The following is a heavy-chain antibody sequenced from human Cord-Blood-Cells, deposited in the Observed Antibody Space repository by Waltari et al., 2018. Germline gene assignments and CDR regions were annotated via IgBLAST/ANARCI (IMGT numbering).Heavy chain of an antibody. D-gene: IGHD6-13*01. CDR1: GHSVSSHTAA. Sequence: QVQLQQSGPGLVKPSQTLPPTSAISGHSVSSHTAARNWLRQSPSRGLEWLGRTYYRSKWYNDYAVSVKSRITINPDTSKNQFSLQLNSVTPEDTAVYYCARVAAAGYYYYYGMDVWGQGTTVTVSS. J-gene: IGHJ6*02. V-gene: IGHV6-1*01. CDR2: TYYRSKWYN. CDR3: ARVAAAGYYYYYGMDV.